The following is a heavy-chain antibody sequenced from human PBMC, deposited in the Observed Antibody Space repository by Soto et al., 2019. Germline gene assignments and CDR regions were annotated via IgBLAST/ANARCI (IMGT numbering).Heavy chain of an antibody. V-gene: IGHV2-5*02. CDR3: ARRRIDQSGLWNRGAFDI. J-gene: IGHJ3*02. CDR1: GFSLSTSGVR. CDR2: NHWDDDK. D-gene: IGHD1-1*01. Sequence: QITMKESGPTLVNPTQTLTLTCMFSGFSLSTSGVRVGWIRQPPGKALEWPALNHWDDDKPNSTSLKSRLTIAKDNAKKPVDLKMNNLDPADTVTYYCARRRIDQSGLWNRGAFDIWGQGTMVTLSS.